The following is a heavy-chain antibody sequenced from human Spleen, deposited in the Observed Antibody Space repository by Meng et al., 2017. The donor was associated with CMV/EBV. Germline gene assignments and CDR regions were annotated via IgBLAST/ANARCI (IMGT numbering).Heavy chain of an antibody. J-gene: IGHJ4*02. CDR3: TRGGSGSYPYYFDY. CDR2: IRSKAYGGTT. D-gene: IGHD1-26*01. CDR1: GFTFGDYA. Sequence: GGALRLSCTASGFTFGDYAMSWVRQAPGKGLEWVGFIRSKAYGGTTEYAASVKGRFTISRDDSKSIAYLQMNSLKTEDTAVYYRTRGGSGSYPYYFDYWGQGTLVTVSS. V-gene: IGHV3-49*04.